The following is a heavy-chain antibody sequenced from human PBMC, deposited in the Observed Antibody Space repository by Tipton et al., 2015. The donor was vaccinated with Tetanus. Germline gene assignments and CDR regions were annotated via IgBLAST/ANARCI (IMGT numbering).Heavy chain of an antibody. CDR2: IYPGDSDS. J-gene: IGHJ4*02. Sequence: QLVQSGAEIKKPGESLNISCKASGCSFNTYWIAWVRQMPGKGLEWMGIIYPGDSDSRYSPTFQGQVTMSVDKSINTAFLHWSSLKDSDTAIYYCARLHLRTFASSSGFWGQGTMVTVSS. CDR1: GCSFNTYW. D-gene: IGHD6-6*01. CDR3: ARLHLRTFASSSGF. V-gene: IGHV5-51*01.